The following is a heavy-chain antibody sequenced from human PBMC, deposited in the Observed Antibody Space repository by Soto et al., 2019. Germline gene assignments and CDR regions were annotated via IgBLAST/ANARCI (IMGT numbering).Heavy chain of an antibody. Sequence: PSETLSLTCTVSGGSISSGDYYWSWIRQPPGKGLEWIGYIYYSGSTYYNPSLKSRVTISVDTSKNQFSLKLSSVTAADTAVYYCARDTYDILAGYPAGKDVWSQGTTVTVSS. D-gene: IGHD3-9*01. V-gene: IGHV4-30-4*01. CDR1: GGSISSGDYY. CDR2: IYYSGST. CDR3: ARDTYDILAGYPAGKDV. J-gene: IGHJ6*02.